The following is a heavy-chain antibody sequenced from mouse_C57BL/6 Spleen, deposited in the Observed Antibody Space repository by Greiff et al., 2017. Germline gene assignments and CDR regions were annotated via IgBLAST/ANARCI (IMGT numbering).Heavy chain of an antibody. Sequence: QVQLQQPGAELVMPGASVKLSCKASGYTFTSYWMHWVKQRPGQGLEWIGEIDPSDSYTNYNQKFKGKSTLTVYKSSSTAYMQLNSLTSEDTAVYYCAYCSKEGYFDYWGQGATLTVSS. CDR3: AYCSKEGYFDY. CDR1: GYTFTSYW. J-gene: IGHJ2*01. D-gene: IGHD2-5*01. CDR2: IDPSDSYT. V-gene: IGHV1-69*01.